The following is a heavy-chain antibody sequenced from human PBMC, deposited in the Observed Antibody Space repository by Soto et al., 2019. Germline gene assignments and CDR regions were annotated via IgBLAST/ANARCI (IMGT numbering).Heavy chain of an antibody. Sequence: GGSLRLSCAASGFTFSSYAMHWVRQAPGKGLEWVAVISYDGSNKYYADSVKGRFTISRDNSKNTLYLQMNSLRAEDTAVYYCARDLTSWGYTEGPSCCNDGIDTVAQETT. CDR3: ARDLTSWGYTEGPSCCNDGIDT. V-gene: IGHV3-30-3*01. CDR1: GFTFSSYA. D-gene: IGHD2-2*01. CDR2: ISYDGSNK. J-gene: IGHJ6*02.